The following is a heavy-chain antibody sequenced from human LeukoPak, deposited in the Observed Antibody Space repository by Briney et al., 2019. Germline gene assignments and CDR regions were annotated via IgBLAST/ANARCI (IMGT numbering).Heavy chain of an antibody. Sequence: GVSLRRSCAGSGFIFNNYAMHWVRQPPGKGLEWVSGISWNSGSIDYADSVKGRFTISRDNAKNSLYLQMNSLRVEDTAFYYCAKDNRRHYTSGPNPDSLHWGQGALVTVSS. J-gene: IGHJ4*02. CDR1: GFIFNNYA. V-gene: IGHV3-9*01. CDR3: AKDNRRHYTSGPNPDSLH. D-gene: IGHD6-19*01. CDR2: ISWNSGSI.